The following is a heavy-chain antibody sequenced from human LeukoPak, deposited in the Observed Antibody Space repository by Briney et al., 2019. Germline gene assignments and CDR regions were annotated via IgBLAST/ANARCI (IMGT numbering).Heavy chain of an antibody. CDR2: ITSDGSTT. CDR1: GFTFSNYW. J-gene: IGHJ4*02. V-gene: IGHV3-74*01. D-gene: IGHD4-11*01. Sequence: RSGGSLRLSCAASGFTFSNYWMQWVRQAPGKGLVWLSHITSDGSTTTYADSVKGRFTTSRDNAKNTLYLQMNSLRAEDTAVYYCVRDNYGVDYWGQGTLVTVSS. CDR3: VRDNYGVDY.